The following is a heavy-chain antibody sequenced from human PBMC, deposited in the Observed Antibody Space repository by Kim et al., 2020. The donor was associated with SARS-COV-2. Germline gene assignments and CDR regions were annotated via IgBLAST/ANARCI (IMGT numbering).Heavy chain of an antibody. V-gene: IGHV3-72*01. J-gene: IGHJ6*02. CDR1: GFTFSDHY. D-gene: IGHD2-15*01. CDR3: AVECSGGSCLYYYGMDV. Sequence: GGSLRLSCAASGFTFSDHYMDWVRQAPGKGLEWVGRTRNKANSYTTEYAASVKGRFTISRDDSKNSLYLQMNSLKTEDTAVYYCAVECSGGSCLYYYGMDVWGQGTTVTVSS. CDR2: TRNKANSYTT.